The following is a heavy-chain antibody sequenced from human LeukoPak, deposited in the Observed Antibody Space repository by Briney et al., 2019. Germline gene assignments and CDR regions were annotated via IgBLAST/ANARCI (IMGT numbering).Heavy chain of an antibody. Sequence: SETLSLTCTVSSGSISSNNHFWGWIRQPQGKGLEWIGNIDYSGTTDYNPSLKSRVSISVDTSKKHFYLKLNSVTAADTAVYFCARGEDFERYYLAYWGQGTLVTVSS. D-gene: IGHD3-9*01. J-gene: IGHJ4*02. CDR2: IDYSGTT. CDR1: SGSISSNNHF. CDR3: ARGEDFERYYLAY. V-gene: IGHV4-39*07.